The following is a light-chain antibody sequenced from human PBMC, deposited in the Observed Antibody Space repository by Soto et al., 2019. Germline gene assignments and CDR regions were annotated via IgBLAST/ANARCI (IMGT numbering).Light chain of an antibody. J-gene: IGKJ1*01. CDR2: GAS. V-gene: IGKV3-20*01. Sequence: EIVLTQSPDTLSLSPGERATLSCRASQSINSNYLAWYQQKPGQGPRPLIYGASSRATCIPDRFSGSGSGTDFPLTISRLEPEDVALYYCQQYDSSPRTFGQGTKVEIK. CDR1: QSINSNY. CDR3: QQYDSSPRT.